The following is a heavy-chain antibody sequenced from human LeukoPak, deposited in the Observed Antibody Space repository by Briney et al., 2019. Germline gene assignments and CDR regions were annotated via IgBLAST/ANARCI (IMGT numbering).Heavy chain of an antibody. J-gene: IGHJ4*02. Sequence: GGSLRLSCAASGFTFSSYGMHWVRQAPGKGLEWVAVISYDGSNKYYADSVKGRFTISRDNSMNTLYLQMNSLRAEDTAVYYCAKDKSTILDYWGQGTLVTVSS. D-gene: IGHD3-10*01. CDR1: GFTFSSYG. V-gene: IGHV3-30*18. CDR3: AKDKSTILDY. CDR2: ISYDGSNK.